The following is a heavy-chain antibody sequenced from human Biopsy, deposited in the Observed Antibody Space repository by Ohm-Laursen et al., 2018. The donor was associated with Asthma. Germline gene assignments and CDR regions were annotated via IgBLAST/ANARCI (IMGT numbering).Heavy chain of an antibody. CDR1: GFTFDDYA. CDR2: ISYDGREK. D-gene: IGHD3-10*01. V-gene: IGHV3-30*18. Sequence: SLRLSCAASGFTFDDYAMYWVRQAPGKGPEWVALISYDGREKGYVDSVKGRFTISRDNFRNTLYVEMSSLRPEDSATYYCAKDRFDGSVTSHYYYYGIDVWGQGTAVTVSS. CDR3: AKDRFDGSVTSHYYYYGIDV. J-gene: IGHJ6*02.